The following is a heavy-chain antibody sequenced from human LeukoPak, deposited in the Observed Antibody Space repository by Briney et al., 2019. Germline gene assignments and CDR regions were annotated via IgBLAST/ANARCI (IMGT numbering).Heavy chain of an antibody. CDR2: IIPIFGTA. V-gene: IGHV1-69*05. CDR1: GGTFSSYA. Sequence: ASVKVSCKASGGTFSSYAISWVRQAPGQGLEWMGRIIPIFGTANYAQKLQGRVTMTTDTSTSTAYMELRSLRSDDTAVYYCARGKSPPRFDPWGQGTLVTVSS. CDR3: ARGKSPPRFDP. J-gene: IGHJ5*02.